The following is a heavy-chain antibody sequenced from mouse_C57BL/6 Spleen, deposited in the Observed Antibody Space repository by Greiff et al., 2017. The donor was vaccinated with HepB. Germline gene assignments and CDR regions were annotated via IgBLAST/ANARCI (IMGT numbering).Heavy chain of an antibody. J-gene: IGHJ2*01. Sequence: EVKLMESGGGLVKPGGSLKLSCAASGFTFSDYGMHWVRQAPEKGLECVAYISSGSSTIYYADTVKGRFTISRDNAKNTLFLQMTSLRSEDTAMYYCAREDYGSFDYWGQGTTLTVSS. CDR1: GFTFSDYG. V-gene: IGHV5-17*01. CDR3: AREDYGSFDY. CDR2: ISSGSSTI. D-gene: IGHD1-1*01.